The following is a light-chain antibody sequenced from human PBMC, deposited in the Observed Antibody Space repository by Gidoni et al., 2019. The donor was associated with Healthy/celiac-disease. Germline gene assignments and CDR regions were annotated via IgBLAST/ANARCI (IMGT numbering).Light chain of an antibody. V-gene: IGKV1-5*01. CDR1: QSISSW. Sequence: DIQMTQSPSTLSASVGDRVTITRRPSQSISSWLAWYQQKPGKAPKLLIYDASSLESGVPSRFSGSGSGTEFTLTISSLQPDDFATYYCQHSRTFXXXTKVEIK. CDR2: DAS. CDR3: QHSRT. J-gene: IGKJ1*01.